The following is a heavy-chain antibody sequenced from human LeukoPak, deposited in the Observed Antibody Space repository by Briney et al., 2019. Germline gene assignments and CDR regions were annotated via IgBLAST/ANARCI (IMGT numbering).Heavy chain of an antibody. CDR3: ARDETYGTSYTRRFDY. J-gene: IGHJ4*02. CDR2: IGGTGGST. D-gene: IGHD6-6*01. V-gene: IGHV3-23*01. Sequence: PGRSLRLSCAASGFTFRSYAMSWVRQAPGKGLEWVSAIGGTGGSTYYADSVKGRFTISRDNAKNSLYLQMNSLRAEDTAVYYCARDETYGTSYTRRFDYWGQGTLVTVSS. CDR1: GFTFRSYA.